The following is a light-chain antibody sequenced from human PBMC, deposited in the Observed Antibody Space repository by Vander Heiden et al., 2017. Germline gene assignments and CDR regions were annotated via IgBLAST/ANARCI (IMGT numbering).Light chain of an antibody. CDR3: QQHNNWPAA. J-gene: IGKJ4*01. CDR2: DAS. CDR1: QSVSSY. V-gene: IGKV3-11*02. Sequence: EIVLTQLPATLSLSPGERATLPCRASQSVSSYLAWYQQKPGQAPRLLIYDASNRATGVPARFSGSGSERDFTLTISSLEPEDFAIYYCQQHNNWPAAFGGGTMVEIK.